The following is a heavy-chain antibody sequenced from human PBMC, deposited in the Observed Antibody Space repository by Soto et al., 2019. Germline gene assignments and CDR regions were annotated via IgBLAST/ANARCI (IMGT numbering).Heavy chain of an antibody. D-gene: IGHD6-13*01. J-gene: IGHJ4*02. CDR1: GFTFSTYS. CDR3: ARGSPLIAAAGTTDY. CDR2: IDSSSSAI. Sequence: PGGSLRLSCAASGFTFSTYSMNWVRQAPGKGLEWVSYIDSSSSAIYYADSVKGRFTISRDNAKNSLYLQMNSLRAEDTAVYYCARGSPLIAAAGTTDYWGQGTLVTVSS. V-gene: IGHV3-48*04.